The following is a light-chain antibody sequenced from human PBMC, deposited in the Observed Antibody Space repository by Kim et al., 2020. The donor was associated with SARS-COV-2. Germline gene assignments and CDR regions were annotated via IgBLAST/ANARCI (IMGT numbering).Light chain of an antibody. CDR2: GAS. CDR1: QGSRSTY. V-gene: IGKV3-20*01. J-gene: IGKJ1*01. Sequence: RGKRANPTCRASQGSRSTYLAGSQQKPGQAPRPLIYGASSRATGMPDRFSGSGSGTDFTITITRLEPEDFAVYYCQQYSSTPETFGQGTKVDIK. CDR3: QQYSSTPET.